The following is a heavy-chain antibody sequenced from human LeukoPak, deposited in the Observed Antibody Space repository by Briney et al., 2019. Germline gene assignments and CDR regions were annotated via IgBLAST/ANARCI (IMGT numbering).Heavy chain of an antibody. Sequence: PGGSLRLSCAASGFTFSSYAMSWVRQAPGKGLEWVSAISGSGSSTSYADSVKGRFTISRDNSENTLFLQMSSLRAEDTAVYYCAKSLAIPAKGFDYWGQGTLVTVPS. CDR2: ISGSGSST. CDR3: AKSLAIPAKGFDY. J-gene: IGHJ4*02. V-gene: IGHV3-23*01. CDR1: GFTFSSYA. D-gene: IGHD3-3*02.